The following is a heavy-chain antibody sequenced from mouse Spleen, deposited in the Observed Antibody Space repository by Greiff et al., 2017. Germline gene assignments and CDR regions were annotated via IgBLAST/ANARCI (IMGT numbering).Heavy chain of an antibody. CDR3: ARHGDEYYFDY. V-gene: IGHV5-6*01. J-gene: IGHJ2*01. CDR1: GFTFSSYG. Sequence: DVHLVESGGDLVKPGGSLKLSCAASGFTFSSYGMSWVRQTPDKRLEWVATISSGGSYTYYPDSVKGRFTISRDNAKNTLYLQMSSLKSEDTAMYYCARHGDEYYFDYWGQGTTLTVSS. CDR2: ISSGGSYT. D-gene: IGHD3-3*01.